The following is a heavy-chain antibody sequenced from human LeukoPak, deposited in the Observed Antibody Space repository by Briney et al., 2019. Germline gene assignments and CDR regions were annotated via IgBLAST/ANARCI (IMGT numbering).Heavy chain of an antibody. Sequence: GGSLRLSCAASGFTFSSYWMSWVRQAPGKGLEWVANIKQDGSEKYYVDSVKGRFTISRDNAKNSLYLQMNSLRAEATAVYYCARDQHSSSWSFDYWGQGTLVTVSS. CDR3: ARDQHSSSWSFDY. CDR1: GFTFSSYW. J-gene: IGHJ4*02. CDR2: IKQDGSEK. D-gene: IGHD6-13*01. V-gene: IGHV3-7*03.